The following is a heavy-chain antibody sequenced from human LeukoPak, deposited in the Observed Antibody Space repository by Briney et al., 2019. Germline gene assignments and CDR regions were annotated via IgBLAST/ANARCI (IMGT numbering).Heavy chain of an antibody. Sequence: GGSLRLSCAASGFTFSSLWMSWARHAPGKGLEWVAYIKQDGSEKYYLDSVKGRFTISRDNAKNSLYLQMNSLRAEDTAVYYCARDISGSGSYHDWGQGTLVTVSS. J-gene: IGHJ4*02. CDR2: IKQDGSEK. CDR3: ARDISGSGSYHD. D-gene: IGHD3-10*01. V-gene: IGHV3-7*01. CDR1: GFTFSSLW.